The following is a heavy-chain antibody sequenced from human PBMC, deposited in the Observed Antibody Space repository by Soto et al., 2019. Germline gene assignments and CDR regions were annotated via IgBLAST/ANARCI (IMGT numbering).Heavy chain of an antibody. V-gene: IGHV1-69*13. D-gene: IGHD2-2*02. Sequence: ASVKVSCKASGGTFSSYAISWVRQAPGQGLEWMGGIIPIFGTANYAQKSQGRVTITADESTSTAYMELSSLRSEDTAVYYCARGYCSSTRCYTGTFDYWGPGTLVTVSS. CDR1: GGTFSSYA. CDR2: IIPIFGTA. J-gene: IGHJ4*02. CDR3: ARGYCSSTRCYTGTFDY.